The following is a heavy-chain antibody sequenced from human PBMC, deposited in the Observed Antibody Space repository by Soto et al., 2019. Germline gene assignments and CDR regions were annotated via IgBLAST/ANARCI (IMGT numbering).Heavy chain of an antibody. CDR1: GFIFSSHS. D-gene: IGHD3-22*01. CDR3: AKPYYYDSSGFLDLDY. Sequence: GGSLRLSCAASGFIFSSHSMSWVRQAPGKGLEWVSAISGSGGSTYYADSVKGRFTISRDNSKNTLYLQMNSLRAEDTAVYYCAKPYYYDSSGFLDLDYWGQGTLVTVSA. CDR2: ISGSGGST. V-gene: IGHV3-23*01. J-gene: IGHJ4*02.